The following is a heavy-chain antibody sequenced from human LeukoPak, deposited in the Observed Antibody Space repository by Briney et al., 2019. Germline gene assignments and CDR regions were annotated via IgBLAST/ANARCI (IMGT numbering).Heavy chain of an antibody. D-gene: IGHD3-3*01. J-gene: IGHJ4*02. CDR1: GGSISSGIYY. V-gene: IGHV4-61*02. CDR2: IYTSGST. CDR3: ARGSYDFWSGYYTAVDY. Sequence: PSETLSLTCTVSGGSISSGIYYWRWIRQPAGKGLEWIGRIYTSGSTNYNPSLKSRVTISVDTSKNQFSLKLSSVTAADTAVYYCARGSYDFWSGYYTAVDYWGQGTLVTVSS.